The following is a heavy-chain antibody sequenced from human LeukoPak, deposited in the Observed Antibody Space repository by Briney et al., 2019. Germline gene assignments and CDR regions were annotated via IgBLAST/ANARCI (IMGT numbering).Heavy chain of an antibody. CDR3: AKVTDYGSGTYYNRGFDY. CDR1: GFTFSSYA. D-gene: IGHD3-10*01. J-gene: IGHJ4*02. Sequence: PGGSLRLSCAASGFTFSSYAMSWVRQAPGKGLEWVSAISGSGGSTYYADSVKGRFTISRDNSKNTLYLQMNSLRADDTAVYYCAKVTDYGSGTYYNRGFDYWGQGSLVTVSS. CDR2: ISGSGGST. V-gene: IGHV3-23*01.